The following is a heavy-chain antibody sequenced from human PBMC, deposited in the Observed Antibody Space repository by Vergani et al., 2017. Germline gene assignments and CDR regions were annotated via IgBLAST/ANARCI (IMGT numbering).Heavy chain of an antibody. CDR2: IYYSGST. D-gene: IGHD3-9*01. V-gene: IGHV4-59*01. Sequence: QVQLQESGPGLVKPSETLSLTCTFSGGSISSYYWGWIRQPPGKGLEWIGYIYYSGSTNYNPSLKSRVTISVDTSKNQLSLKLSSVTAADTAVYYCARVDMLTGYSEYYFDYWGQGTLVTVSS. CDR3: ARVDMLTGYSEYYFDY. CDR1: GGSISSYY. J-gene: IGHJ4*02.